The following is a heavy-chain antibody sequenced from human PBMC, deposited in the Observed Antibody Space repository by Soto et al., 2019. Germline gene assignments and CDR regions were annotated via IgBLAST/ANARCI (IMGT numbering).Heavy chain of an antibody. CDR1: GGSLSNYY. CDR3: ATSKIYLFTSGGSRHVLLGF. CDR2: IYHSGST. J-gene: IGHJ4*02. Sequence: SETLSLTCAVSGGSLSNYYWSWIRQPPGKGLEWIGEIYHSGSTNYNPSLKSRVTISVDTSKNQFYLKLSSVTAADTAVYYCATSKIYLFTSGGSRHVLLGFWRQVTLVAVYS. D-gene: IGHD2-15*01. V-gene: IGHV4-34*01.